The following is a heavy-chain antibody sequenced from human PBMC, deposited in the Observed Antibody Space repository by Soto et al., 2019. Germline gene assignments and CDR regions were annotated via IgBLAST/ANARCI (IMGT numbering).Heavy chain of an antibody. CDR2: INSDGSST. CDR3: IRDFGEVGSTAAFDI. CDR1: GDSISSYY. V-gene: IGHV3-74*01. Sequence: ETLSLTCTVSGDSISSYYWSWVRQSPGKGLVWVARINSDGSSTSYADSVKGRFTISRDNAKNTLYLQMSSLRAEDTAMYYCIRDFGEVGSTAAFDIWGQGTMVT. J-gene: IGHJ3*02. D-gene: IGHD1-26*01.